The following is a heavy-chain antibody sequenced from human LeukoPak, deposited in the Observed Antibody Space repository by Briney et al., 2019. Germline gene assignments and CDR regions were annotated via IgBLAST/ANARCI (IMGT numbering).Heavy chain of an antibody. V-gene: IGHV4-59*12. CDR1: VGFIRSKDY. Sequence: SETLSLTCSVSVGFIRSKDYWSWIRQSPGKGLELIGYMYNSAITNYNLHLKSRVTISPDTSKNQFSQELTSVTAADTATYYCVRDRVTGRFFGMDVWGQGTTIIVSS. CDR2: MYNSAIT. J-gene: IGHJ6*02. D-gene: IGHD3-9*01. CDR3: VRDRVTGRFFGMDV.